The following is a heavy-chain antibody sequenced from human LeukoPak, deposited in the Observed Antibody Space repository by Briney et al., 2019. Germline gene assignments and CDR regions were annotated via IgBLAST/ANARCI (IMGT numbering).Heavy chain of an antibody. CDR1: GGSISSHY. V-gene: IGHV4-59*11. J-gene: IGHJ5*02. CDR2: IHYSWST. D-gene: IGHD1-1*01. Sequence: SETLSLTCTVSGGSISSHYWIWIRQPPGKGLEGIGNIHYSWSTNYNPSLKGRVTISVDTSKDQFTLKLNSVTAADTAVYYCARVTVKWNDVTWFAPWGQGILVTVSS. CDR3: ARVTVKWNDVTWFAP.